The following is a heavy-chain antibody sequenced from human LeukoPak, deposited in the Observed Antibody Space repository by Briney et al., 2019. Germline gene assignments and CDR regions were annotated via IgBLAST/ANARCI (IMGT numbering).Heavy chain of an antibody. CDR2: IWFDGSNK. D-gene: IGHD5-12*01. CDR3: ATYSGSDTGGY. V-gene: IGHV3-33*01. CDR1: GFTFSNFG. Sequence: PGRSLRLSCAASGFTFSNFGMHWVRQAPGKGLEWVAVIWFDGSNKYYADSVKGRFTISRDNSMNTLFLQMNSLRAEDTAVYYCATYSGSDTGGYWGQGTLVTVSS. J-gene: IGHJ4*02.